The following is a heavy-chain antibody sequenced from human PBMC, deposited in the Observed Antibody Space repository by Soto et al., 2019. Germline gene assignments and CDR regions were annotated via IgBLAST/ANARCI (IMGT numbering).Heavy chain of an antibody. CDR1: GFTFSSYS. D-gene: IGHD5-12*01. Sequence: EVQLVESGGGLVKPGGSLRLSCAASGFTFSSYSMNWVRQAPGKGLEWVSSISSSSSYIYYADSVKGRFTISRDNAKNSLYLQMNSLRAEDTAVYYCARDLGMMATIPQAFDIWGQGTMVTVSS. CDR3: ARDLGMMATIPQAFDI. J-gene: IGHJ3*02. V-gene: IGHV3-21*01. CDR2: ISSSSSYI.